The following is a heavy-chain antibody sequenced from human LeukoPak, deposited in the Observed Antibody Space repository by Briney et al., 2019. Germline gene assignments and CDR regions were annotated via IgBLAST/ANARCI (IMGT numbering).Heavy chain of an antibody. V-gene: IGHV4-4*09. CDR2: IYHNGGT. D-gene: IGHD2-15*01. J-gene: IGHJ4*02. Sequence: SETLSLTCTVSGGSISSYYWSWIRQPPGKGLEWIGYIYHNGGTHYTPSLKSRVIISVDTSKNQFSLKLNSVTAADTAVYYCARVSCSGGSCYIFDYWGQGTLVTVSS. CDR1: GGSISSYY. CDR3: ARVSCSGGSCYIFDY.